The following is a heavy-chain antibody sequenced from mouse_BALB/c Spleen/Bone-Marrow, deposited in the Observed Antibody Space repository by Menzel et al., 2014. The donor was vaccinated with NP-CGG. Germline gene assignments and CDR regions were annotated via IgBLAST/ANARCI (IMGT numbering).Heavy chain of an antibody. CDR1: GFDFSGFW. Sequence: EAKLMESGGGMVQPGGSLKLSCAASGFDFSGFWMGWVRQAPGKGLERIGEINPDSSTINYTPSLKDRFIISRDNAKNTLYLQMSKVRSEDTALYYCARLGYYGGFAYWGQGTLVTVSA. CDR3: ARLGYYGGFAY. J-gene: IGHJ3*01. CDR2: INPDSSTI. V-gene: IGHV4-1*02. D-gene: IGHD2-3*01.